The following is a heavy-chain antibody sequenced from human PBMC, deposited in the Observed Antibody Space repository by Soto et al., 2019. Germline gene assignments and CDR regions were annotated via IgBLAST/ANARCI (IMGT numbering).Heavy chain of an antibody. Sequence: PGGSLRLSCSASGFTFSSYAMHWVRQAPGKGLEYVSAISSNGGSTYYADSVKGRFTISRDNSKNTLYLQMSSLRAEDTAVYYCVKARAVAGPYYFDYWGQGTPVTVSS. D-gene: IGHD6-19*01. CDR2: ISSNGGST. J-gene: IGHJ4*02. CDR3: VKARAVAGPYYFDY. CDR1: GFTFSSYA. V-gene: IGHV3-64D*06.